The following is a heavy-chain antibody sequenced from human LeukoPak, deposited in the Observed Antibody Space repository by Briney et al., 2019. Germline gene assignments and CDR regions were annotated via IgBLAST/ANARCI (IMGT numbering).Heavy chain of an antibody. CDR3: AKENSGFYGMDV. J-gene: IGHJ6*01. D-gene: IGHD6-19*01. CDR2: ISGSGGST. CDR1: GFTFSSDA. V-gene: IGHV3-23*01. Sequence: PGGSLRLSCAASGFTFSSDAMSCVRQAPGKGREGVSAISGSGGSTYYADSVKGRFTISRDNSKNTLYLQMNSLRAEDTAVYYCAKENSGFYGMDVWGQGTTASVSS.